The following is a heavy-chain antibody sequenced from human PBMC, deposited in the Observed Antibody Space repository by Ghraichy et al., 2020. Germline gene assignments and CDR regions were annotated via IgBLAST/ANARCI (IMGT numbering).Heavy chain of an antibody. D-gene: IGHD6-13*01. V-gene: IGHV3-23*01. Sequence: GGSLRLSCVASGFTFSNYFMRWVRQAPGKGLEWVSAISDVGDSTYYADSVKGRFTISRDNSKNTLNLQMNSLGAEDTAVYYCAKGVSASATGDVFNWGQGTLVTVSS. J-gene: IGHJ4*02. CDR1: GFTFSNYF. CDR3: AKGVSASATGDVFN. CDR2: ISDVGDST.